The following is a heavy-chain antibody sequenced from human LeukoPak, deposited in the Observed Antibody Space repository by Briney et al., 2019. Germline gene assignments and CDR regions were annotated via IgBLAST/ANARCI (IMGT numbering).Heavy chain of an antibody. CDR2: IYTSGST. V-gene: IGHV4-4*07. CDR1: GGSISSYY. Sequence: SETLSLTCTVSGGSISSYYRVWMRQPAGKGLEWIGRIYTSGSTNYNPSLKSRVTMSVDTSKNQFSLKLSSVTAADTAVYYCARGSNWAFDLWGRGTLVTVSS. J-gene: IGHJ2*01. CDR3: ARGSNWAFDL.